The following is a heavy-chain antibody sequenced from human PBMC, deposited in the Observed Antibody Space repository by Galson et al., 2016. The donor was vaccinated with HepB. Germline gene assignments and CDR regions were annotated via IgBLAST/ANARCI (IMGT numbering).Heavy chain of an antibody. CDR3: ARGLGCYDFYP. D-gene: IGHD5-12*01. CDR2: INAYNGNT. J-gene: IGHJ5*02. Sequence: SVKVSCKASGYTFTGYYMHWVRQAPGQGLEWMGWINAYNGNTNYAQSFQGRVTMTTDTSTGTAYMELWNLSSDDTALYYCARGLGCYDFYPWSQATVVTVS. V-gene: IGHV1-18*01. CDR1: GYTFTGYY.